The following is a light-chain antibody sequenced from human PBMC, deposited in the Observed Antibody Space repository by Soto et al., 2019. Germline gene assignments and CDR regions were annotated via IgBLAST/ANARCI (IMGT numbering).Light chain of an antibody. CDR1: QTISNY. V-gene: IGKV1-39*01. Sequence: DIQMTQSPSSVSASVGDRVTITCRASQTISNYLNWYQQKPGKAPKLLIYAASSLQFGVPSRFSGSGSGTDFTLTISSLQPEDFATYYCQQSYSTLMYTFGQGTKVDIK. J-gene: IGKJ2*01. CDR2: AAS. CDR3: QQSYSTLMYT.